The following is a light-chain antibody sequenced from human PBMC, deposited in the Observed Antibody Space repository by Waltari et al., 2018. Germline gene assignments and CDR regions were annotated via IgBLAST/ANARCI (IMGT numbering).Light chain of an antibody. CDR2: SAS. CDR1: QSITGH. J-gene: IGKJ2*01. Sequence: DIQMTPAPSSLSASVGDRVTMTCRTSQSITGHLNWFQQQPGKAPKLLIHSASALQSGVPSRFSGRGSGTHFTLTISSLQPEDFATYFCQQSYITPYTFGQGTKLEIK. CDR3: QQSYITPYT. V-gene: IGKV1-39*01.